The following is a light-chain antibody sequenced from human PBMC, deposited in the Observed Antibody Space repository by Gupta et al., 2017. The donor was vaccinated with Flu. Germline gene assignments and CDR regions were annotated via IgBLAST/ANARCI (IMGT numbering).Light chain of an antibody. J-gene: IGKJ2*01. CDR2: AAS. Sequence: DIQMTQSPVSLSASVGDRVTITCRASQSISSYVNWYQQKSGTAPKLLIYAASRLQSGVPSRFSGSGSGTDVTLTISSRQPEDFATYYCQQSDSSPPYTFAQGTXLEIK. CDR1: QSISSY. CDR3: QQSDSSPPYT. V-gene: IGKV1-39*01.